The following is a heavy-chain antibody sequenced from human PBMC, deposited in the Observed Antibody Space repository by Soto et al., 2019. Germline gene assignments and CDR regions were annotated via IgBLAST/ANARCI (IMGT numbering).Heavy chain of an antibody. CDR1: GFTFSSYA. D-gene: IGHD2-2*01. J-gene: IGHJ6*03. CDR2: MSGSGGST. Sequence: EVQLLESGGGLVQPGGSLRLSCAASGFTFSSYAMSWVRQAPGQGLEWVSAMSGSGGSTYYADSVKGRFTISRDNSKNALYLQMNSLRAEVTAVDYCAKWPYCSSTSCLGYMDVWGKGTTVTVSS. CDR3: AKWPYCSSTSCLGYMDV. V-gene: IGHV3-23*01.